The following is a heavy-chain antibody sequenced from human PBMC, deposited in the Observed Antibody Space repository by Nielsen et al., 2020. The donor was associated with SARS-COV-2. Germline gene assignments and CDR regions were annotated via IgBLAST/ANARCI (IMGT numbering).Heavy chain of an antibody. D-gene: IGHD6-19*01. V-gene: IGHV3-21*01. J-gene: IGHJ5*01. Sequence: GESLKISCTASGFRFNDFAMNWVRQAPGKGLEWVASITMSGAYMYYADSVRGRFTVSRDNAENSLYLQMNSLRAEDTSVYYCVKGEYSSGYYVDSWGQGTLVTVSS. CDR3: VKGEYSSGYYVDS. CDR2: ITMSGAYM. CDR1: GFRFNDFA.